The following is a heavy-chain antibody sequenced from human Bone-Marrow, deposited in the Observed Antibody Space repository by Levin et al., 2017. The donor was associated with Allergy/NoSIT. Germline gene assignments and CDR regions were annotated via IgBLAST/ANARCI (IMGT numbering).Heavy chain of an antibody. CDR2: IDPSDSYT. CDR3: ATTPGLTMVQGVALDY. V-gene: IGHV5-10-1*01. D-gene: IGHD3-10*01. Sequence: KVSCKGSGYSFTSYWISWVRQMPGKGLEWMGRIDPSDSYTNYSPSFQGHVTISADKSISTAYLQWSSLKASDTAMYYCATTPGLTMVQGVALDYWGQGTLVTVSS. CDR1: GYSFTSYW. J-gene: IGHJ4*02.